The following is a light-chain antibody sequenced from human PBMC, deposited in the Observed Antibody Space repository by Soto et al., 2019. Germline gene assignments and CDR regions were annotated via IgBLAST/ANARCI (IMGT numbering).Light chain of an antibody. J-gene: IGKJ1*01. Sequence: IQMTQSPSSLSASVVDRVSITFRASQSIGTFLNWYQQKPGEAPNLLIHTSFTLYSGVPSRFSGTGSGTDFTLTISSLQPEDFATYFCQQAFSAEWTFGQGTKVDIK. CDR3: QQAFSAEWT. CDR2: TSF. CDR1: QSIGTF. V-gene: IGKV1-39*01.